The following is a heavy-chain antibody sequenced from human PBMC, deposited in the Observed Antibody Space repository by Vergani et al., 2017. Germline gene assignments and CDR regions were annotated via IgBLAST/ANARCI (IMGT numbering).Heavy chain of an antibody. Sequence: EVQLVESGGGLVKPGGSLRLSCAASGFTFSSYSMNWVRQAPGKGLEWVSSISSSSSYIYYADSVKGRFTISGENAKNSLYLQMNSLRAEDTAVYYCARVRDYDIWSVPIDAFDIGGQGTMVTVSS. V-gene: IGHV3-21*01. CDR1: GFTFSSYS. D-gene: IGHD3-3*01. CDR2: ISSSSSYI. J-gene: IGHJ3*02. CDR3: ARVRDYDIWSVPIDAFDI.